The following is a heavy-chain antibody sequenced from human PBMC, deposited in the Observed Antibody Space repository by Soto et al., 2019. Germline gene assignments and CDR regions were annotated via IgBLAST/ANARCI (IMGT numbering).Heavy chain of an antibody. J-gene: IGHJ5*02. D-gene: IGHD2-21*02. Sequence: SETLSLTCTVSGGSIKTGGYYWSWIRQFPGKGLEWIGYIYYTGSTYYNPSLKSRATLSVDMSKNQFSLNLRSVTAADTAVYYCAKDPSPQPTTVVTPGWFDPWGQGTLVTVSS. CDR2: IYYTGST. V-gene: IGHV4-31*03. CDR1: GGSIKTGGYY. CDR3: AKDPSPQPTTVVTPGWFDP.